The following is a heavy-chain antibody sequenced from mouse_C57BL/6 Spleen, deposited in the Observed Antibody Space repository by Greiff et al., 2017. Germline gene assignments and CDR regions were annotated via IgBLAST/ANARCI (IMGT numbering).Heavy chain of an antibody. D-gene: IGHD3-2*02. Sequence: VQLQESGPELVKPGASVKISCKASGYAFSSSWMNWVKQRPGKGLEWIGRIYPGDGDTNYNGKFKGKATLTADKSSSTAYMQLSNLTSEDSAVYFCARLRGSGYFDYWGQGTTLTVSS. CDR2: IYPGDGDT. CDR1: GYAFSSSW. CDR3: ARLRGSGYFDY. V-gene: IGHV1-82*01. J-gene: IGHJ2*01.